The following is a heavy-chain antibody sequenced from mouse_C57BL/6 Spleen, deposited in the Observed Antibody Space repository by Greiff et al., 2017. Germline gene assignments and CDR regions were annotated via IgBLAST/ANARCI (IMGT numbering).Heavy chain of an antibody. D-gene: IGHD3-3*01. CDR1: GFTFSDYY. CDR3: ARGWLYFGY. J-gene: IGHJ2*01. Sequence: EVQLVESEGGLVQPGSSLKLSCTASGFTFSDYYMAWVRQVPEKGLEWVANINYDGSSTYYLDSLKGRFIISRDNAKNTLYLQMSSLKSEDTATYYCARGWLYFGYWGQGTTLTVSS. CDR2: INYDGSST. V-gene: IGHV5-16*01.